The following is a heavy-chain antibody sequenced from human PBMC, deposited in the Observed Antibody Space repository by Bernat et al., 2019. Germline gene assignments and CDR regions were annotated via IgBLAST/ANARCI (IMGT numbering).Heavy chain of an antibody. Sequence: QVQLVESGGGVVQPGRSLRLSCAASGFTFSSYGMHWVRQAPGKGLEWVAVIWYDGSNKYYADSVKGRFTISRDNSKNTLYLQMNSLRAEDTAVYYCARDGIITMVRGVIPEGDYWGQGTWSPSPQ. CDR3: ARDGIITMVRGVIPEGDY. CDR1: GFTFSSYG. CDR2: IWYDGSNK. D-gene: IGHD3-10*01. V-gene: IGHV3-33*01. J-gene: IGHJ4*02.